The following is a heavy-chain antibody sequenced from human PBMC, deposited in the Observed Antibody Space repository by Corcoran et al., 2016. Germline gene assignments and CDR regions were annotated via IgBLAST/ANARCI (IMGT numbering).Heavy chain of an antibody. Sequence: QVQLQESGPGLVKPSETLSLTCTVSGGSISSYYWSWIRQPPGKGLEWIGYIYYSGSTNYNPSLKSRVTISVDTSKNQFSLNLSSVTAADTAVYYCARTSPFKYFDYWGQGTLVTVSS. CDR2: IYYSGST. CDR3: ARTSPFKYFDY. CDR1: GGSISSYY. V-gene: IGHV4-59*01. J-gene: IGHJ4*02.